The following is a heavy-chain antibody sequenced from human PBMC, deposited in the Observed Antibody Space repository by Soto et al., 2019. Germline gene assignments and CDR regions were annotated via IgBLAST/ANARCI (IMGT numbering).Heavy chain of an antibody. CDR2: ISSSSTYI. V-gene: IGHV3-21*01. D-gene: IGHD2-15*01. CDR3: ARLAGGGGRGTVNLYKFAF. Sequence: SLRLSCAASGFTFSGYSINWVRQAPGKGLEWVSSISSSSTYIYYADSVKGRFTISRDNAESSLYLQMNSLRAEDTAVYYCARLAGGGGRGTVNLYKFAFWGQGTPVTVSS. CDR1: GFTFSGYS. J-gene: IGHJ4*02.